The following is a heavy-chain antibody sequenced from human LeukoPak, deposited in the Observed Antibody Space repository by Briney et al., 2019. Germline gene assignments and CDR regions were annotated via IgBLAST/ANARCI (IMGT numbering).Heavy chain of an antibody. CDR3: ARSRYLDWGGAFDM. J-gene: IGHJ3*02. D-gene: IGHD3-9*01. CDR1: GFTFSSYG. V-gene: IGHV3-23*01. CDR2: ISGSGGST. Sequence: GGSLRLSCAASGFTFSSYGMSWVRQAPGKGLEWVSAISGSGGSTYYADSVKGRFTISRDNSKNTLYLQMNSLRGEDTAIYYCARSRYLDWGGAFDMWGQGTMVTVSS.